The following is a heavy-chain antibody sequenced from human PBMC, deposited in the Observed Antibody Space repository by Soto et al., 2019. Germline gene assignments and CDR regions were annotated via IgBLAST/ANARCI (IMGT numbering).Heavy chain of an antibody. CDR1: GFTFDDYA. J-gene: IGHJ4*02. V-gene: IGHV3-9*01. CDR2: ISWNSGSI. D-gene: IGHD6-6*01. Sequence: PGGSLRLSCAASGFTFDDYAMHWVRQAPGKGLEWVSGISWNSGSIGYADSVKGRFTISRDNAKNSLYLQMNSLRAEDTALYYCAKGISSPSSYWGQGTLVTVSS. CDR3: AKGISSPSSY.